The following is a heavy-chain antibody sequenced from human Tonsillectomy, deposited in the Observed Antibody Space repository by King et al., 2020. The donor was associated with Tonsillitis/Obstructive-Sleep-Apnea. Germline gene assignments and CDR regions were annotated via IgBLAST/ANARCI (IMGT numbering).Heavy chain of an antibody. CDR2: IWPGDSDT. V-gene: IGHV5-51*01. J-gene: IGHJ5*02. CDR1: GYSFTSYW. Sequence: VQLVESGAEVKKPGESLKISCKGSGYSFTSYWIGWVRQMPGKGLEWMGIIWPGDSDTRYSPSFQGHVNISADKSSSTAYLQWSSLKASDTAMYYCARGRTSGSYQSWLDLWGQGTLVTVSS. CDR3: ARGRTSGSYQSWLDL. D-gene: IGHD1-26*01.